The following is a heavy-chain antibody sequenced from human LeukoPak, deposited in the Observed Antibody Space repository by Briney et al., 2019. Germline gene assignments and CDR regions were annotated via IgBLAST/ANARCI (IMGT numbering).Heavy chain of an antibody. V-gene: IGHV3-11*06. J-gene: IGHJ4*02. CDR3: ARDHNYAFDN. D-gene: IGHD1-1*01. Sequence: PGGSLRLSCTASGFTVSRNYMSWVRQAPGKGLEWISYIGIDSGNTKYADSVRGRFTISADKAKNSLYLQMNSLRVEDTAVYYCARDHNYAFDNWGQGTLVSVAS. CDR1: GFTVSRNY. CDR2: IGIDSGNT.